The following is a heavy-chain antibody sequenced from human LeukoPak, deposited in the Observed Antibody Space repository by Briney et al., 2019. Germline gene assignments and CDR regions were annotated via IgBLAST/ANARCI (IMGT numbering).Heavy chain of an antibody. D-gene: IGHD4-11*01. V-gene: IGHV3-23*01. J-gene: IGHJ6*02. Sequence: GGSLRLSCAASGFTFSSYAMSWVRQAPGKGLEWVSAISGSGGSTYYADSVKGRFTISRDNSKNTLYLQMNSLRAEDTAVYYCAKDVSNYDGFGMDVWGQGTTVTVSS. CDR1: GFTFSSYA. CDR3: AKDVSNYDGFGMDV. CDR2: ISGSGGST.